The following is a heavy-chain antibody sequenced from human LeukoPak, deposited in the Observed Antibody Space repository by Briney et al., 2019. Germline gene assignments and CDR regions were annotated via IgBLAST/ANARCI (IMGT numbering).Heavy chain of an antibody. CDR1: GFSFSSYG. CDR3: AKDGCRITSCHVLVDP. J-gene: IGHJ5*02. Sequence: GRSLRLSCAASGFSFSSYGMHWVRQAPGKGPEWVAVISYDRSNKYFADSVKGRFTISRDTSKNTLYLQMNGLRAEDTAVYYCAKDGCRITSCHVLVDPWGQGTLVTVSS. V-gene: IGHV3-30*18. CDR2: ISYDRSNK. D-gene: IGHD2-2*01.